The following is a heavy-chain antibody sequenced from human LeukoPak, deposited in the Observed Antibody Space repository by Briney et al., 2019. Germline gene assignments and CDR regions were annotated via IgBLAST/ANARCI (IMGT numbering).Heavy chain of an antibody. J-gene: IGHJ4*02. Sequence: PGGSLRLSCAASGFTFSSYAMSWVRQAPGKGLEWVSALTGSGGSTYYADSVKGRFTISRDNSKNTLYLQMNSLRAEDTAVYYCAKADTAMVTMPYYFDYWGQGTLVTVSS. D-gene: IGHD5-18*01. CDR2: LTGSGGST. CDR1: GFTFSSYA. CDR3: AKADTAMVTMPYYFDY. V-gene: IGHV3-23*01.